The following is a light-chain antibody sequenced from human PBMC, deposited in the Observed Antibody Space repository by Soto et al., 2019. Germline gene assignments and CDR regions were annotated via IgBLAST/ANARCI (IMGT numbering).Light chain of an antibody. CDR2: EDN. CDR3: QSYDSSNSVV. V-gene: IGLV6-57*04. Sequence: FMLTQPHSVSASPGKTVTISCTRSSGSIASNYVQWYQQRPGSAPTTVIYEDNQRPSGVPDRFSGSIDSSSNSASLTISGLKTEDEADYYCQSYDSSNSVVFGGGTKLTVL. J-gene: IGLJ2*01. CDR1: SGSIASNY.